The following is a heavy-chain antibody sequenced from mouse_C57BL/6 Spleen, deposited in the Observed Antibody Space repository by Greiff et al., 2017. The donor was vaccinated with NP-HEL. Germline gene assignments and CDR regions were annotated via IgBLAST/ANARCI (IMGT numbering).Heavy chain of an antibody. CDR2: INPSTGGT. V-gene: IGHV1-42*01. CDR1: GYSFTGYY. Sequence: EVKLQESGPELVKPGASVKISCKASGYSFTGYYMNWVKQSPEKSLEWIGEINPSTGGTTYNQKFKAKATLTVDKSSSTAYMQLKSLTSEDSAVYYCARSPYEYDVGYFDYWGQGTTLTVSS. CDR3: ARSPYEYDVGYFDY. D-gene: IGHD2-4*01. J-gene: IGHJ2*01.